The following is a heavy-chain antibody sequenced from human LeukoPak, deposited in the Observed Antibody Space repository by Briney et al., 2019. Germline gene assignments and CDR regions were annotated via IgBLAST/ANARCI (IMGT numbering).Heavy chain of an antibody. Sequence: GASVKVSCKVSGYTLTELSMHWVRQAPGKGLEWMGGFDPEDGETIYAQKFQGRVTMTEDTSTDTAYMELSSLRSEDTAVYYCAVWKGYVDFWSGPFDYWGQGTLVTVSS. CDR2: FDPEDGET. CDR3: AVWKGYVDFWSGPFDY. J-gene: IGHJ4*02. D-gene: IGHD3-3*01. CDR1: GYTLTELS. V-gene: IGHV1-24*01.